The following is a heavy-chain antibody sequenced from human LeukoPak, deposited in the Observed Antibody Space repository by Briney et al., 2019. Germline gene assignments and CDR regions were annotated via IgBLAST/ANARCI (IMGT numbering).Heavy chain of an antibody. Sequence: ASVKVSCKASGYTFTGYYMHWLRQAPGQGFEWMGWINPNSGGTNYAQKFQGRVTMTRDTSISTAYMELSRLRSDDTAVYYCARSRSRDCSSTSCYSYGLDYWGQGTPVTVSS. CDR2: INPNSGGT. J-gene: IGHJ4*02. CDR1: GYTFTGYY. CDR3: ARSRSRDCSSTSCYSYGLDY. D-gene: IGHD2-2*01. V-gene: IGHV1-2*02.